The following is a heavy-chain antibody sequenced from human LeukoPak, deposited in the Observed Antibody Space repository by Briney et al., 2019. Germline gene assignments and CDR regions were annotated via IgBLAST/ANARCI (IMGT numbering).Heavy chain of an antibody. D-gene: IGHD6-19*01. Sequence: GGSLRLSCAASGFTFSDYNMNWVRRAPGKGLEWVSYISFSVNTKYYGDSVKGRFTISRDNAKNSLYLHMDSLRAEDTAVYYCARGAYSSGWAYFDHWGQGTLVTVSS. CDR1: GFTFSDYN. V-gene: IGHV3-48*04. J-gene: IGHJ4*02. CDR2: ISFSVNTK. CDR3: ARGAYSSGWAYFDH.